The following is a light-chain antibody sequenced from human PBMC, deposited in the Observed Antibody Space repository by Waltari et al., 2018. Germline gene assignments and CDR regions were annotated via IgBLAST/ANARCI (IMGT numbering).Light chain of an antibody. Sequence: EIVLTQSPGTLSLSLGERATLSCRASQSVSRALTWYQQTPGQAPRLLIYGASTRATGIPDRFSGSGSGTDFSLTISRLEPDDVAVYYCQHYLRLPVTFGQGTTLEI. CDR2: GAS. CDR3: QHYLRLPVT. CDR1: QSVSRA. J-gene: IGKJ1*01. V-gene: IGKV3-20*01.